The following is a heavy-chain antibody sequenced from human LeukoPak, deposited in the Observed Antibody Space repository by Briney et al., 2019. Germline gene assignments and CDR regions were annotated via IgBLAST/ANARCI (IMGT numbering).Heavy chain of an antibody. CDR3: ARGTGGKGKPVFDY. D-gene: IGHD4-23*01. V-gene: IGHV3-53*01. CDR2: IYSGGST. CDR1: GFTVSSNY. J-gene: IGHJ4*02. Sequence: GGSLRLSCAASGFTVSSNYMSWVRQAPGKGLEWVSVIYSGGSTYYADSVKGRFTISRDNSKNTLYLQMNSLRAEDTAVYYCARGTGGKGKPVFDYWGQGTLVTVSS.